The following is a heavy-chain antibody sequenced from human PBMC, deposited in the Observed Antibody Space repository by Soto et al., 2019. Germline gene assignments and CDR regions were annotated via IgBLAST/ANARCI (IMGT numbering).Heavy chain of an antibody. V-gene: IGHV3-48*01. CDR2: IGSDI. CDR1: GFIFSSFT. J-gene: IGHJ4*02. CDR3: VRDWAFAVGS. Sequence: EVQLVESGGGLAQPGGSLRLSCAASGFIFSSFTMNGVRQAPGEGLEWVSYIGSDIYYADSVKGRFTTSRDMAQNSLSLQLNSLSAEDSAVYYCVRDWAFAVGSWGQGTLVTVSS. D-gene: IGHD3-16*01.